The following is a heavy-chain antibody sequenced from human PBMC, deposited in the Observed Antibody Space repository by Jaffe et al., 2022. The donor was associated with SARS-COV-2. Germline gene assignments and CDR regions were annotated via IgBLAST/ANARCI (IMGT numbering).Heavy chain of an antibody. CDR2: ISHDGSKK. Sequence: QVQLVESGGGVVQPGTSLRVSCAASGFSFSIYTMHWVRQAPGKGLEWVTLISHDGSKKFYANSVKGRFTVSRDNTKNTVYLQMNNLRRDDTAVYYCARESAFDSVSGSQFLGNPFDMWGHGTMVTVSS. D-gene: IGHD3-10*01. V-gene: IGHV3-30*04. CDR1: GFSFSIYT. CDR3: ARESAFDSVSGSQFLGNPFDM. J-gene: IGHJ3*02.